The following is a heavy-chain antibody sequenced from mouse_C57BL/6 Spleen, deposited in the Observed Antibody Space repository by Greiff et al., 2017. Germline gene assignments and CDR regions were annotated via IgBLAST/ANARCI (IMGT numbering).Heavy chain of an antibody. CDR2: ISYDGSN. Sequence: EVQLVESGPGLVKPSQSLSLTCSVTGYSITSGYYWNWIRQFPGNKLEWMGYISYDGSNNYNPSLKNRISITRDTSKNQFFLKLNSVTTEDTATYYCASGDYYGSSHWYFGVWGTGTTVTVSS. CDR3: ASGDYYGSSHWYFGV. V-gene: IGHV3-6*01. J-gene: IGHJ1*03. D-gene: IGHD1-1*01. CDR1: GYSITSGYY.